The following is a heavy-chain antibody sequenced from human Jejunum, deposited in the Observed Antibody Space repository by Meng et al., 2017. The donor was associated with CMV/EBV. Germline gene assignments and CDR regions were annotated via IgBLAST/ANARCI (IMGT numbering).Heavy chain of an antibody. Sequence: ASGYTFTTYYRHWGRQAPGQGREWMGTFNPSGERTSDAQKFQGRVTMTRDTSTSTFYMELSSLRSEDTAVYFCARDTGGGNYCFDFWGQGTLVTVSS. CDR3: ARDTGGGNYCFDF. V-gene: IGHV1-46*01. CDR2: FNPSGERT. D-gene: IGHD4-23*01. J-gene: IGHJ4*02. CDR1: GYTFTTYY.